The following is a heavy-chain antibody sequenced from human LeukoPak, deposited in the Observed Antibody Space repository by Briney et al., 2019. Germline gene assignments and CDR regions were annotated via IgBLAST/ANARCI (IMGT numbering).Heavy chain of an antibody. CDR3: AGGRYYDSSGYSYYYYYYMDV. V-gene: IGHV3-23*01. Sequence: PGGTLRLSCAASGFTFSSFGMSWVRQAPGKGLEWVSSISGSDGTTYYADSVKGRFTISRDNSKYTLSLQMNSLRTEDTAVYYCAGGRYYDSSGYSYYYYYYMDVWGKGTTVTVSS. CDR1: GFTFSSFG. D-gene: IGHD3-22*01. J-gene: IGHJ6*03. CDR2: ISGSDGTT.